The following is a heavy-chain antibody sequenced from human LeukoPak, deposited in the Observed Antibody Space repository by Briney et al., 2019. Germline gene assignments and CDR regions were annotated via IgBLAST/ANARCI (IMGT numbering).Heavy chain of an antibody. CDR1: GFTFSSYG. D-gene: IGHD3-10*01. CDR2: ISYDGSNK. Sequence: PGGSLRLSCAASGFTFSSYGMHWVRQAPGKGLEWVAVISYDGSNKYYADSVKGRFTISRDNTKNTLYLQMNSLRAEDTALYYCAKDAGANYGSGSPFDYWGQGTLVTVSS. V-gene: IGHV3-30*18. CDR3: AKDAGANYGSGSPFDY. J-gene: IGHJ4*02.